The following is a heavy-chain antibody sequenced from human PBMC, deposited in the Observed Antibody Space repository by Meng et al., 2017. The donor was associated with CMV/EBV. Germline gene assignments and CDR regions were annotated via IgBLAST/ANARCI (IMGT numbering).Heavy chain of an antibody. CDR1: GFTFSSAW. Sequence: GGSLRLSCAASGFTFSSAWMAWVRQAPGKGLDWVGRIKSKIDDETTDYGVHGRGRFIISRDDTKNSLYLQINSLETGATAVYYCITEDNLNWGQGTLVTVSS. J-gene: IGHJ4*02. CDR2: IKSKIDDETT. D-gene: IGHD5-24*01. CDR3: ITEDNLN. V-gene: IGHV3-15*01.